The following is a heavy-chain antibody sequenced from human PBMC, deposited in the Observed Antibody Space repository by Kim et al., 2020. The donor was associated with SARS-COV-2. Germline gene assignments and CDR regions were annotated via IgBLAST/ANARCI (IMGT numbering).Heavy chain of an antibody. CDR1: GGALSSYY. D-gene: IGHD3-3*01. Sequence: SETLSLTCTVSGGALSSYYWSWIRQPPGKGLEWIGYIYYSGSTNYNPSLKSRVTISVDTSKNQFSLKLSSVTAADTAVYYCARGSIFGVVSRPDDYWGQGTLVTVSS. CDR2: IYYSGST. V-gene: IGHV4-59*01. J-gene: IGHJ4*02. CDR3: ARGSIFGVVSRPDDY.